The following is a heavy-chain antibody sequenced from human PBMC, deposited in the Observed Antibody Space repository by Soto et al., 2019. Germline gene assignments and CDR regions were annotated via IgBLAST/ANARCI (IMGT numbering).Heavy chain of an antibody. CDR2: INAGNGNT. CDR3: AKSLAAAGISYWFDP. D-gene: IGHD6-13*01. CDR1: GYTFTSYA. Sequence: ASVKVSCKASGYTFTSYAMHWVRQAPGQRLEWMGWINAGNGNTKYSQKFQGRVTITRDTSASTAYMELSSLRSEDTAVYYCAKSLAAAGISYWFDPWGQGTLVTVSS. J-gene: IGHJ5*02. V-gene: IGHV1-3*01.